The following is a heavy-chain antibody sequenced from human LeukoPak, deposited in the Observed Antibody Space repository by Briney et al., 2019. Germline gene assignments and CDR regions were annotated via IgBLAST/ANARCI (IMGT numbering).Heavy chain of an antibody. J-gene: IGHJ4*02. CDR1: GFTFSSYA. V-gene: IGHV3-23*01. Sequence: PGGSLRLSCAASGFTFSSYAMSWVRQAPGKGLEWVSAISGSGGTTYYADSVKGRFTISRDNSKNTLYLQMNSLRAEDTAVYYCAKAPRLRIRGDFDHWGQGTLVTVSS. D-gene: IGHD2-21*01. CDR3: AKAPRLRIRGDFDH. CDR2: ISGSGGTT.